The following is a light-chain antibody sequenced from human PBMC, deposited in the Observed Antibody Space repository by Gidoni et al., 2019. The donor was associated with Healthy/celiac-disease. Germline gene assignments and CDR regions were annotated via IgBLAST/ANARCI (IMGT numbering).Light chain of an antibody. V-gene: IGKV3-15*01. J-gene: IGKJ1*01. CDR1: QSVSSN. Sequence: EIVMTQSPATLSVSPGERATLSCRAGQSVSSNLAWYQQKPGQAPRLLIYGASTRATGIPARFSGSGSGTEFTLTISSLQSEDFAVYYCQQYNNWPPWTFGHGTKVEIK. CDR3: QQYNNWPPWT. CDR2: GAS.